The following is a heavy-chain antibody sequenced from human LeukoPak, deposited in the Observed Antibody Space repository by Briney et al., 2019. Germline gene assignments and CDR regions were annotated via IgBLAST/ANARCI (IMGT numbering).Heavy chain of an antibody. V-gene: IGHV4-59*01. D-gene: IGHD6-13*01. CDR3: ARGVGQQLTS. Sequence: SETLSLTCTVSGGSISSYYWSWIRQPPGKGLEWIGYIYYSGSTIYNPSLKSRVTISIDTSKNQFSLKLSSVTAADTAVYYCARGVGQQLTSWGQGTLVTVSS. CDR1: GGSISSYY. J-gene: IGHJ4*02. CDR2: IYYSGST.